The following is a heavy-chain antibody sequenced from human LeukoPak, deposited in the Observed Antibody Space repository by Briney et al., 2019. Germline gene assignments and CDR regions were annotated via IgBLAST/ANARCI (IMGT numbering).Heavy chain of an antibody. D-gene: IGHD3-22*01. CDR1: GFTFSSHR. V-gene: IGHV3-15*01. Sequence: GGSLRLSCAASGFTFSSHRMSWVRQAPGKGLEWVGRIKSKTDGGTTDYAAPVKGRFTISRDDSKNTLYLQMNSLKTEDTAVYYCTTAVVITFSFDDAFDIWGQGTMVTVSS. J-gene: IGHJ3*02. CDR2: IKSKTDGGTT. CDR3: TTAVVITFSFDDAFDI.